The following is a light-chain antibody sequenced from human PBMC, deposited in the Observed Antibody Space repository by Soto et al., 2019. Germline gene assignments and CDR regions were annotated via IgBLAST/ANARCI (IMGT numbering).Light chain of an antibody. V-gene: IGLV2-14*01. CDR1: SSDVGGYNY. CDR3: SSYTSSSTLVV. J-gene: IGLJ2*01. CDR2: DVS. Sequence: QSALTQPASVSGSPGQSITISCTGTSSDVGGYNYVSWYQQHPGKAPKLMIYDVSNRPSGVSNRFSGSKSGNTASLTISGLQAEDDADYYCSSYTSSSTLVVFVGGTQLTVL.